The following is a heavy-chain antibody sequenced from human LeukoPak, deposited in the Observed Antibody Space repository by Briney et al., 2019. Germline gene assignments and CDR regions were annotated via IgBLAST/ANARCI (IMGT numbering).Heavy chain of an antibody. Sequence: GGSLRLSCAASGFTFSTYGMLWVRQAPGQGPEWVALIRYDGSNKYYADSVKGRFTISRDNSKNTLYLQMNSLRAEDTAVYYCAKVGSIAAAGQDYWGQGTLVTVSS. CDR1: GFTFSTYG. D-gene: IGHD6-13*01. CDR2: IRYDGSNK. V-gene: IGHV3-30*02. CDR3: AKVGSIAAAGQDY. J-gene: IGHJ4*02.